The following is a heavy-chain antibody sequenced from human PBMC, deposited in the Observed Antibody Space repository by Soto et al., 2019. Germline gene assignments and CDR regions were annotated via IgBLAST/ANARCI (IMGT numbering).Heavy chain of an antibody. CDR1: GGSVNGYY. J-gene: IGHJ5*02. CDR2: INHTGGT. D-gene: IGHD3-3*01. V-gene: IGHV4-34*02. Sequence: QVHLQQWGAGLLKPSETLSLTCAVYGGSVNGYYWNWIRQPPGKGLEWIGEINHTGGTHYNPSLNSRVTMSVDTSKTQFSLRLSAVTAADTSIYYCATRITVFGLLIPPFDPWGQGTQVTVSS. CDR3: ATRITVFGLLIPPFDP.